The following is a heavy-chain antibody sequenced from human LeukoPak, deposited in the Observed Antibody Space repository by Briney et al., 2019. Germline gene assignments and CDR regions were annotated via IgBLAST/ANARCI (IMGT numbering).Heavy chain of an antibody. D-gene: IGHD6-19*01. V-gene: IGHV4-59*01. CDR2: ISNRGST. J-gene: IGHJ6*02. CDR1: GGSISSNY. Sequence: KPSETLSLTCSVSGGSISSNYWSWIRQPPGKGLEWIGYISNRGSTNYNPSLESRVTISVDTTKNQFSLKLRSVTAADTAVYYCARVKRVAVAEYYYYYGLVVWGQGTTVTVSS. CDR3: ARVKRVAVAEYYYYYGLVV.